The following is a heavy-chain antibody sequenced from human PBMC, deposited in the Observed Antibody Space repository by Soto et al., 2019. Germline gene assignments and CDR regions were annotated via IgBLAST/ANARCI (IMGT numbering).Heavy chain of an antibody. CDR1: GDSISSYY. V-gene: IGHV4-59*01. CDR3: ARCGGSYWGYYSYCGMDV. J-gene: IGHJ6*02. Sequence: SETLSLTCTVSGDSISSYYWSWIRQPPGKGLEWIGYIYYSGSTNYTPSLRSRVTISVDTSKNQFYLKLSSVTAADTAVYYCARCGGSYWGYYSYCGMDVWCQGNTVTGSS. CDR2: IYYSGST. D-gene: IGHD1-26*01.